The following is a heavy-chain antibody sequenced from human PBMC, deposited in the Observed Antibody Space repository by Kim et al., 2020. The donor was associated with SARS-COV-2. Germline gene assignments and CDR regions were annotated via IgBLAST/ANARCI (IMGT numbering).Heavy chain of an antibody. CDR2: ISGSGGST. V-gene: IGHV3-23*01. J-gene: IGHJ4*02. D-gene: IGHD5-18*01. CDR3: AKQAVVDTAMVGDNYFDY. Sequence: GGSLRLSCAASGFTFSSYAMSWVRQAPGKGLEWVSAISGSGGSTYYADSVKGRFTISRDNSKNTLYLQMNSLRAEDTAVYYCAKQAVVDTAMVGDNYFDYWGQGTLVIVSS. CDR1: GFTFSSYA.